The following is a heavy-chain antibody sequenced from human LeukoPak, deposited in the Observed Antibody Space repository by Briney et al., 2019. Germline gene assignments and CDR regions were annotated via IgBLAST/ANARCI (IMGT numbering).Heavy chain of an antibody. D-gene: IGHD6-13*01. CDR1: GGPFSGHY. J-gene: IGHJ4*02. Sequence: SETLSLTCAVYGGPFSGHYWSRVRQPPGKGLEWIGEINDSGSINYNPSLTSRVTISVDTSKNQFSLKLSSVTAADTAVYYCARGLAAAGTYDYWGQGTLVTVSS. CDR3: ARGLAAAGTYDY. V-gene: IGHV4-34*01. CDR2: INDSGSI.